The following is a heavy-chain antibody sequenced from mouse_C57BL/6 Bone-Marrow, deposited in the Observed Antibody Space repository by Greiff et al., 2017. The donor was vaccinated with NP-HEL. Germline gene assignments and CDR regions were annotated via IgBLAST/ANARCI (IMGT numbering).Heavy chain of an antibody. CDR1: GYTFTDYY. CDR2: INPNNGGT. J-gene: IGHJ2*01. D-gene: IGHD3-2*02. V-gene: IGHV1-26*01. Sequence: VQLQQSGPELVKPGASVKISCKASGYTFTDYYMNWVKQSHGKSLEWIGDINPNNGGTSYNQKFKGKATLTVDKSSSTAYMELRSLTSEDSAVYYCAREGSSGYENDYWGQGTTLTVSS. CDR3: AREGSSGYENDY.